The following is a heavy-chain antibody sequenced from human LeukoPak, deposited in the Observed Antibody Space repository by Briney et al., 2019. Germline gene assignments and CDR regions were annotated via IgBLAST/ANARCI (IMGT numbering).Heavy chain of an antibody. CDR3: ARDPCGGSTSCYWYYYYMDV. CDR1: GFTFSSYA. CDR2: IVGDSSKT. V-gene: IGHV3-21*01. D-gene: IGHD2-2*01. Sequence: GGSLRLSCAASGFTFSSYAMSWVRQAPGKGLEWVSAIVGDSSKTYYADSVKGRFTISRDNAKNSLYLQMNSLRAEDTAVYYCARDPCGGSTSCYWYYYYMDVWGKGTTVTVSS. J-gene: IGHJ6*03.